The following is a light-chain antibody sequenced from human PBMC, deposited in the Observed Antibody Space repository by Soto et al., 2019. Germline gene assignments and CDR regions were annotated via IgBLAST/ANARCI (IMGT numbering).Light chain of an antibody. CDR1: SSDVGAYNY. CDR3: FSYAGDSTWV. J-gene: IGLJ3*02. V-gene: IGLV2-23*02. Sequence: QSALTQPASVSGPPGQSITISCTGTSSDVGAYNYVSWYQHHPGKAPRLVIYEVTKRPSGISNRFSGSKSGSTASLTISGLQAEDEADYFCFSYAGDSTWVFGGGTKLTVL. CDR2: EVT.